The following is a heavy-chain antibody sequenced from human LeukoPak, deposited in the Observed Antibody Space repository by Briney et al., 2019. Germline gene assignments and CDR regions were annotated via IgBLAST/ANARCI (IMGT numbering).Heavy chain of an antibody. CDR2: ISWNSGSI. Sequence: PGGSLRLSCAASGFTFDDYAMHWVRQAPGKGLEWVSGISWNSGSIGYADSVKGRFTISRDNSKNTLYLQMNSLRAEDTAVYYCARDRDTAMEIVNWGQGTLVTVSS. CDR3: ARDRDTAMEIVN. D-gene: IGHD5-18*01. J-gene: IGHJ4*02. V-gene: IGHV3-9*01. CDR1: GFTFDDYA.